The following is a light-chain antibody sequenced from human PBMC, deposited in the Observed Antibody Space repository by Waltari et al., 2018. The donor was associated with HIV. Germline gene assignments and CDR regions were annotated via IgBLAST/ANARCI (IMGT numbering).Light chain of an antibody. CDR3: VSYISSASPE. CDR1: PSAVDKYKD. V-gene: IGLV2-14*01. CDR2: EVS. J-gene: IGLJ3*02. Sequence: QSALTQPASVSGSPGQSITISCTGTPSAVDKYKDVSWYQLHPGQAPNLIIFEVSFRPSGVSVRCSAAKSGTTASLTISGLQAEDEAYYFGVSYISSASPEFGGGTKVTVL.